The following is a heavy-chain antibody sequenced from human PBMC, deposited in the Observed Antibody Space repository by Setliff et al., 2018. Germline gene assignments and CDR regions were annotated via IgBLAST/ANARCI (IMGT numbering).Heavy chain of an antibody. J-gene: IGHJ5*02. CDR3: AKAQYSGSYHWFDP. CDR2: IYYSGST. V-gene: IGHV4-39*01. Sequence: SETLSLTCTVSGDSISSSSSYWGWIRQPPGKGLEWIGTIYYSGSTYYNPSLKSRVTISVDTSKNQFSLRLTSVTAADTAVYYCAKAQYSGSYHWFDPWGQGTLVTVSS. D-gene: IGHD1-26*01. CDR1: GDSISSSSSY.